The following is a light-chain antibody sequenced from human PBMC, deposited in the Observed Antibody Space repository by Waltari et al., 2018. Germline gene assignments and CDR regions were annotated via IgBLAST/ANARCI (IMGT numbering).Light chain of an antibody. CDR1: TSDIGGNT. CDR2: SND. J-gene: IGLJ1*01. V-gene: IGLV1-44*01. CDR3: AAWDDSLTYV. Sequence: QSVLTQPPSASGTPGQRVTISCSGSTSDIGGNTVVWYQQLPGTAPKLLIHSNDQRPSGVPDRFPGFKSGTSATLAISGLQSEDEGEYFCAAWDDSLTYVFGTGTKVTVL.